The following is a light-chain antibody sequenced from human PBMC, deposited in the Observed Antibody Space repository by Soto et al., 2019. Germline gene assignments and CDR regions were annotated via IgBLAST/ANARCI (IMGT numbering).Light chain of an antibody. Sequence: QSALTQPASVSGSPGQSITISCTGTSNDIGGYESVSWYQQHPGKAPKLIISEVRNRPSGVSNRFSGSKSGNTASLTISGLQSDDEADYYYSSYSRINPRVVFGGGTKLTVL. CDR2: EVR. CDR1: SNDIGGYES. CDR3: SSYSRINPRVV. J-gene: IGLJ2*01. V-gene: IGLV2-14*01.